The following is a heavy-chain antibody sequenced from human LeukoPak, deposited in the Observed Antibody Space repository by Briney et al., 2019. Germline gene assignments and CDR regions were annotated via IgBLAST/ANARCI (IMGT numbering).Heavy chain of an antibody. CDR2: IKNDGSEK. V-gene: IGHV3-7*01. D-gene: IGHD3-3*01. J-gene: IGHJ4*02. CDR1: GFTFTSYS. CDR3: ATDRGWRTSGYYLYYFEY. Sequence: GGSLRLSCAASGFTFTSYSMNWVRQAPGKGLEWVASIKNDGSEKYYVDSVRGRYTISRDNTKNSLYLQMSSLRAEDTAVYYCATDRGWRTSGYYLYYFEYWGQGTLVTFSS.